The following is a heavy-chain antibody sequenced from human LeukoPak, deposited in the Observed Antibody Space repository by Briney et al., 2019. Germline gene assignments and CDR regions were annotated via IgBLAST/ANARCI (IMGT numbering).Heavy chain of an antibody. J-gene: IGHJ3*02. Sequence: GASAKVSCKASGYTFTGYYMHWVRQAPGQGLEWMGRISAYNGHTNYAQKLQGRVTMTTDTSTSTAYMEPRSLRSDDTAVYYCARGGRWELPRPYAFDIWGQGTMVTVSS. CDR3: ARGGRWELPRPYAFDI. CDR1: GYTFTGYY. V-gene: IGHV1-18*04. CDR2: ISAYNGHT. D-gene: IGHD1-26*01.